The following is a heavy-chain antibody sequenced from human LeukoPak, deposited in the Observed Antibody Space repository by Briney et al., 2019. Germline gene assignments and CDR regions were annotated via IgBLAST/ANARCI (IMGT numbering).Heavy chain of an antibody. J-gene: IGHJ4*02. Sequence: NTSETLSLTCTVSGGSISSSSYYWGWIRQPPGKGLEWIGSIYYSGSTYYNPSLKSRVTISVDTSKNQFSLKLSSVTAADTAVYYCARDGYCSGGSCYPAFDYWGQGTLVTVSS. CDR1: GGSISSSSYY. V-gene: IGHV4-39*07. D-gene: IGHD2-15*01. CDR3: ARDGYCSGGSCYPAFDY. CDR2: IYYSGST.